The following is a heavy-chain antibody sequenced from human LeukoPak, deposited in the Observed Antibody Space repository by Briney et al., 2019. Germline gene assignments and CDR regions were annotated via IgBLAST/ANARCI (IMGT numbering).Heavy chain of an antibody. J-gene: IGHJ4*02. CDR2: ISSNGGST. V-gene: IGHV3-64D*09. D-gene: IGHD5-12*01. CDR1: GFTFSSYA. CDR3: ARDRGYSGYERFDY. Sequence: GGSLRLSCTATGFTFSSYAMHWVRQAPGKGLEYVSAISSNGGSTYYADSVKGRFTTSRDNSKNTLYLQMSSLRAEDTAVYYCARDRGYSGYERFDYWGQGTLVTVSS.